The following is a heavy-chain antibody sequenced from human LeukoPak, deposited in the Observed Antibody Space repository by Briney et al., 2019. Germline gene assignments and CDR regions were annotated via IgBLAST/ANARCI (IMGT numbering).Heavy chain of an antibody. CDR1: GYSISSSSYY. V-gene: IGHV4-39*01. CDR3: ASFPRYRLGWVDY. CDR2: IYYSGST. Sequence: PSETLSLTCAVSGYSISSSSYYWGWLRQPSGKGLEWIGSIYYSGSTYYNPSLKSRVTISVDTSKNQFSLKLSSVTAADTAVYYCASFPRYRLGWVDYWGQGTLVTVSS. J-gene: IGHJ4*02. D-gene: IGHD3-16*02.